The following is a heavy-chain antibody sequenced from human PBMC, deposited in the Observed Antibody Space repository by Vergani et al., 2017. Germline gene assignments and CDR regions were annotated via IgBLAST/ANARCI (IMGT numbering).Heavy chain of an antibody. Sequence: QVQLQQWGPGLLKPSETLSLTCAVYGGSLSGYYWRWIRLAPGKGLEWIGEINHSGTINYNPTLKLPFNVSIDTSRDHFPLKLRSVSGADTAVYLCARRAERWGTLLRDGFDVWGQGTFVTVSP. CDR3: ARRAERWGTLLRDGFDV. D-gene: IGHD3-16*01. CDR1: GGSLSGYY. CDR2: INHSGTI. V-gene: IGHV4-34*01. J-gene: IGHJ3*01.